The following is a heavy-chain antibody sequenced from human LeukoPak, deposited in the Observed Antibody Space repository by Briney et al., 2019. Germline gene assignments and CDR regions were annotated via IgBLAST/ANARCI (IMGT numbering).Heavy chain of an antibody. CDR3: AKAFGGDYYDSSGYHPFDY. J-gene: IGHJ4*02. CDR1: GFTFSSYA. Sequence: RGSLRLSCAASGFTFSSYAMSWVRQAPGKGLEWVSAISGSGGSTYYADSVKGRFTISRDNSKNTLYLQMNSLRAEDTAVYYCAKAFGGDYYDSSGYHPFDYWGQGTLVTVSS. CDR2: ISGSGGST. D-gene: IGHD3-22*01. V-gene: IGHV3-23*01.